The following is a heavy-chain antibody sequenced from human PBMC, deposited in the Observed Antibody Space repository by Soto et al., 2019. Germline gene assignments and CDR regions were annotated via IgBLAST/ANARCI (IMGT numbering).Heavy chain of an antibody. CDR1: GFTFSSYW. Sequence: GGSLRLSCAASGFTFSSYWMHWVRQVPRKGLEWVSLIRWDGGSTYYADSVKGRFTISRDNNKNSLYLQMNSLGTEDTALYYCAKDMFRKWWPVPGAFDIWGQGTMVTVSS. CDR2: IRWDGGST. D-gene: IGHD2-8*01. J-gene: IGHJ3*02. CDR3: AKDMFRKWWPVPGAFDI. V-gene: IGHV3-43*01.